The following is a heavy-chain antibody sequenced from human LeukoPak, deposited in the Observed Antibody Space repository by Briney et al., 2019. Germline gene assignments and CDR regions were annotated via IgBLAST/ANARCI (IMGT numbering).Heavy chain of an antibody. D-gene: IGHD2-21*02. CDR3: AKSPLAYCGGDCSYY. V-gene: IGHV3-23*01. CDR2: ISGSGGST. CDR1: GFTFSSYA. J-gene: IGHJ4*02. Sequence: GGSLRLSCASSGFTFSSYAMSWVRQAPGKGLEWVSAISGSGGSTYYADSVKGRFTISRDNSKNTLYLQMNSLGAEDTAVYYCAKSPLAYCGGDCSYYWGQGTLVTVSS.